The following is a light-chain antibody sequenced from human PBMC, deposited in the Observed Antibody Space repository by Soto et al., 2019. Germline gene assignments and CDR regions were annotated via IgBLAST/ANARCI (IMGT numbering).Light chain of an antibody. V-gene: IGLV2-14*01. Sequence: QSALTQPASVSGSPGQSITISCTGTSSDVGTYHYVSWDQHRPGKPPKLMNYDVSYRPSGVSNRFSGYKSANTASLTISGLQAEEEDDYYCSSYTTSNTQVFGGGTKLTVL. J-gene: IGLJ3*02. CDR2: DVS. CDR1: SSDVGTYHY. CDR3: SSYTTSNTQV.